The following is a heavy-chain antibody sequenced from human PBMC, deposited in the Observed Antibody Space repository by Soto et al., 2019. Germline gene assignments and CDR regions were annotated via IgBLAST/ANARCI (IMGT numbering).Heavy chain of an antibody. D-gene: IGHD2-2*02. CDR2: IKGDGSRI. CDR1: GFTFSNYW. J-gene: IGHJ6*01. CDR3: ARGIPGYYGKDV. V-gene: IGHV3-74*01. Sequence: EVQLVESGGGLVQPGGSLRLSCAASGFTFSNYWIHWVRQAPGKGLVWVSRIKGDGSRIDYADSVKGRFTISRDNAKNTVYVLMNSLGDEDAAVYYCARGIPGYYGKDVWGQGTTVTVSS.